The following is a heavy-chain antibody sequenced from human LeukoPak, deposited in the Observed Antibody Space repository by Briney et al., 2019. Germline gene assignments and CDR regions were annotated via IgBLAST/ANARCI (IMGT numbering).Heavy chain of an antibody. CDR1: GFTFSSYA. D-gene: IGHD6-13*01. J-gene: IGHJ4*02. CDR2: IEVGGAIT. Sequence: GGSLRLSCAASGFTFSSYAMTWVRRAPGKGLEWVSTIEVGGAITHYAASVKGRFTISRDTSKKILYLQMNSLRAEDTAVYYCAKDMLIAAARIFDYWGQGTLVTVSS. CDR3: AKDMLIAAARIFDY. V-gene: IGHV3-23*01.